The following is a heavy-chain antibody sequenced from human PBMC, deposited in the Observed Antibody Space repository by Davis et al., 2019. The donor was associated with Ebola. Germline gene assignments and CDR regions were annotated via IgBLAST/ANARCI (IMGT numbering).Heavy chain of an antibody. D-gene: IGHD5-18*01. CDR3: ARGWLRGGMDV. V-gene: IGHV6-1*01. CDR2: TYYTESKRYY. J-gene: IGHJ6*02. CDR1: GGRVSSGS. Sequence: PSETLSLTCAISGGRVSSGSRNRIRQSPPRGLEWPDRTYYTESKRYYDYAVSVKSRITINPDTSKNQFSLQLNSVTPGDTALYYCARGWLRGGMDVWGEGTTVTV.